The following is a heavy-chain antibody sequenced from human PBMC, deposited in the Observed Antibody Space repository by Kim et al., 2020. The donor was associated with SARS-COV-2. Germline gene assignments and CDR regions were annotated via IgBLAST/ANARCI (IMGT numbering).Heavy chain of an antibody. Sequence: GGSLRLSCAASGFTFSDYYMSWIRQAPGKGLEWVSYISSSCSTIYYADSVKGRFTISRDNAKNSLYLQMNSLRAEDTAVYYCARANGDYGTHAFDIWGQGTMVTVSS. CDR3: ARANGDYGTHAFDI. CDR2: ISSSCSTI. CDR1: GFTFSDYY. V-gene: IGHV3-11*01. J-gene: IGHJ3*02. D-gene: IGHD4-17*01.